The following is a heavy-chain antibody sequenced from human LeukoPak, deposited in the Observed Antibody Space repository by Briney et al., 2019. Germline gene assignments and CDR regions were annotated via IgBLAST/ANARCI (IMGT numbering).Heavy chain of an antibody. CDR2: IYSSGST. V-gene: IGHV4-61*02. CDR1: GDSINTDTYY. D-gene: IGHD3-10*01. J-gene: IGHJ6*03. CDR3: ARVPRKKFGEFLPRAGYYYYMDV. Sequence: PSETLSLTCTVSGDSINTDTYYWTWIRQPAGKGLEWIGRIYSSGSTNYNPSLKSRVTISLDTSKNQFFLGLSSVTATDTAVYYCARVPRKKFGEFLPRAGYYYYMDVWGKGTTVTVSS.